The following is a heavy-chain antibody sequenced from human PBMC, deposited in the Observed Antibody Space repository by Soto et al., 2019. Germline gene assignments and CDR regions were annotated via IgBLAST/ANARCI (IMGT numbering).Heavy chain of an antibody. CDR3: AKDFSRYYYDSSGYFPY. J-gene: IGHJ4*02. D-gene: IGHD3-22*01. V-gene: IGHV3-23*01. CDR1: AFTFSINA. Sequence: PGGSLRLSCAASAFTFSINAMSWVRQAPGKGLEWVSAISGSGGSTYYADSVKGRFTISRDNSKNTLYLQMNSLRAEDTAVYYCAKDFSRYYYDSSGYFPYWGQGTLVTVSS. CDR2: ISGSGGST.